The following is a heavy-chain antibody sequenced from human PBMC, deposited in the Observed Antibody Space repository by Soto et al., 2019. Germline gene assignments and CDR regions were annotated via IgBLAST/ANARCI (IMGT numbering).Heavy chain of an antibody. CDR3: ARESEDLSSNLDY. CDR2: ISSTTNYI. J-gene: IGHJ4*02. CDR1: GFTFTRYS. V-gene: IGHV3-21*06. Sequence: VLLVESGGGLVKPGGSLRLSCAASGFTFTRYSMNWVRQAPGKGLEWVASISSTTNYIYYGESLKGRLTISRDNAKNSMYLQMNTLRAEDTAVYYCARESEDLSSNLDYWGQGTLVTVSS.